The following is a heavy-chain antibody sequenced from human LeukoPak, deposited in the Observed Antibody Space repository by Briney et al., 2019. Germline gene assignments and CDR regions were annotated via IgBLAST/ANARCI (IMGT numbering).Heavy chain of an antibody. D-gene: IGHD6-19*01. V-gene: IGHV3-23*01. CDR3: PKQSYASGWNPFDY. J-gene: IGHJ4*02. CDR2: VGGGGVTT. CDR1: GFTFSSYA. Sequence: GGSLRLSCAASGFTFSSYAMSWVRQAPGKGLEWVSTVGGGGVTTYYADSTKGRFTISRDNSKNTLYLQMNSLTAEDTAVYYCPKQSYASGWNPFDYWGQGILVTVSS.